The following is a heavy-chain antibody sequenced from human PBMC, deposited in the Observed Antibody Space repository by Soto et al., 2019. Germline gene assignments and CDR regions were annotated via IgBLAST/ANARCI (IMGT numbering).Heavy chain of an antibody. J-gene: IGHJ6*02. V-gene: IGHV1-69*06. CDR2: IIPTFGTA. Sequence: GASVKVSCKASGGTFTSYRINWVRQAPGQGLEWMGEIIPTFGTANYAQKFQGRVTINADKSTSTAYMELSSLTPEDTAVYYCARGGLIITGYGMDVWGQGTTVTVSS. CDR1: GGTFTSYR. D-gene: IGHD3-22*01. CDR3: ARGGLIITGYGMDV.